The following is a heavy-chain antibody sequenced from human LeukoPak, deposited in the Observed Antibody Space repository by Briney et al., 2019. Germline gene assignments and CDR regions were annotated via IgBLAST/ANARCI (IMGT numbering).Heavy chain of an antibody. CDR1: GFTFSSYA. Sequence: GGSLRLSCAASGFTFSSYAMHWVRQAPGKGLEWVAVISYDGSNKYYADSVKGRFTISRDSSKNTLYLQMNSLRAEDTAVYYCAREGYSYGYLTPAFDYWGQGTLVTVSS. CDR3: AREGYSYGYLTPAFDY. J-gene: IGHJ4*02. D-gene: IGHD5-18*01. CDR2: ISYDGSNK. V-gene: IGHV3-30*04.